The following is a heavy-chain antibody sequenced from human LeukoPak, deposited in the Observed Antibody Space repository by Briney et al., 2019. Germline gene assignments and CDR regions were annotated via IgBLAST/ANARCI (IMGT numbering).Heavy chain of an antibody. CDR3: ARDSGAAGAHY. V-gene: IGHV4-31*03. Sequence: SETLSLTCTVSGGSISSGGYYWSWIRQHPGKGLEWTGYIYYSGSTYYNPSLKSRVTISVDTSKSQFSLKLSSVTVADTAVYYCARDSGAAGAHYWGQGTLVTVSS. CDR1: GGSISSGGYY. D-gene: IGHD6-13*01. J-gene: IGHJ4*02. CDR2: IYYSGST.